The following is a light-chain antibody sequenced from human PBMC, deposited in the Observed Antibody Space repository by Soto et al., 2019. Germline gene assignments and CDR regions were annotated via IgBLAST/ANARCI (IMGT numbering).Light chain of an antibody. CDR2: DAS. CDR3: QQYNAYSPLT. CDR1: QSISSW. Sequence: DIQMTQSPSTLSASVGDRVTITCRASQSISSWLAWYQQKPGEAPKLLIYDASNLESGVPSRFSGNGSGTEFTLTISSLQPDDFATYCCQQYNAYSPLTFGGGTKVEI. J-gene: IGKJ4*01. V-gene: IGKV1-5*01.